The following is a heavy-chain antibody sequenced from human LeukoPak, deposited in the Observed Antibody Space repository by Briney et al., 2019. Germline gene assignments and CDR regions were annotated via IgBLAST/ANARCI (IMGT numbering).Heavy chain of an antibody. J-gene: IGHJ4*02. CDR1: GYSISGGYY. CDR2: FYHSGST. CDR3: ARDSWGYCTSTRCYGSFDY. Sequence: SETLSLTCAVSGYSISGGYYWGWIRQPPGKGLEWIGSFYHSGSTYYNPSLNSRVTISVDTSKNQFSLKLSSVTAADTAVYYCARDSWGYCTSTRCYGSFDYWGQGTLVTVSS. D-gene: IGHD2-2*01. V-gene: IGHV4-38-2*02.